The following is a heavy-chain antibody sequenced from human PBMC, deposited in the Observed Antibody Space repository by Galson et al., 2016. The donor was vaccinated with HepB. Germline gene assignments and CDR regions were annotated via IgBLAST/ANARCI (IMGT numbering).Heavy chain of an antibody. CDR1: GFTVSSNY. V-gene: IGHV3-53*01. D-gene: IGHD3-3*01. J-gene: IGHJ4*02. CDR3: VREAMGVEGLCYLDS. Sequence: SLRLSCAASGFTVSSNYMSWVRQAPGKGLEWVSAITPGGDTFYGDFVKGRFTVSREDAKNSVHLQMNNLRAEDTAIYYCVREAMGVEGLCYLDSWGQGTLVTVSS. CDR2: ITPGGDT.